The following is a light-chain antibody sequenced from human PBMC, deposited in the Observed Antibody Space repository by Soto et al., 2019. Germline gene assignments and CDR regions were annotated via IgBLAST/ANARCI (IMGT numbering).Light chain of an antibody. CDR3: CSSAGSSPWV. V-gene: IGLV2-23*01. J-gene: IGLJ3*02. Sequence: QSALTQPASVSGSPGQSITISCTGTSSDVGRYNLVSWYQQHPGKAPKLMIYEGSKRPSGVSNRFSGSKSGNTASMTISGLQAEDEADYYCCSSAGSSPWVFGGGTKLTVL. CDR1: SSDVGRYNL. CDR2: EGS.